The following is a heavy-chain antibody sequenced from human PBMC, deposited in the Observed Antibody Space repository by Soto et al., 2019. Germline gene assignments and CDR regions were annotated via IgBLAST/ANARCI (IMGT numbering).Heavy chain of an antibody. CDR2: INPSGGST. J-gene: IGHJ4*02. CDR1: GYTFTSYY. V-gene: IGHV1-46*01. D-gene: IGHD1-1*01. CDR3: ANNPSPQLELPDY. Sequence: ASVKVSCKASGYTFTSYYMHWVRQAPGQGLEWMGIINPSGGSTSYAQKFQGRVTMTRDTSTSTVYMELSSLRSGDTAVYYCANNPSPQLELPDYWGQGTLVTVSS.